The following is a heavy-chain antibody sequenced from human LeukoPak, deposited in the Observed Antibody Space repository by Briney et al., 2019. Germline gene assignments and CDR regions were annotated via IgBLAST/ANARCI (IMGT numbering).Heavy chain of an antibody. Sequence: ASVKVSCKASGYTFTAYFMNWVRQAPGQGLEWLGWINPNSGGTNYAQKFQGRVTMTRDTSISTAYMELSRLRSDDTAVYYCARVDYDSSGYTHAGGGLDYWGQGTLVTVSS. CDR3: ARVDYDSSGYTHAGGGLDY. CDR2: INPNSGGT. D-gene: IGHD3-22*01. CDR1: GYTFTAYF. V-gene: IGHV1-2*02. J-gene: IGHJ4*02.